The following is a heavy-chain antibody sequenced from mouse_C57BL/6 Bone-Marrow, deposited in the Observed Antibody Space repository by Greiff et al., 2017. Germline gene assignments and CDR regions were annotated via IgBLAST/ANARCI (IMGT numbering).Heavy chain of an antibody. CDR2: IRLKSDNYAT. Sequence: EVMLVESGGGLVQPGGSMKLSCVASGFTFSNYWMNWVRQSPEKGLEWVAQIRLKSDNYATHYAESVKGRFTILRDDSKSSVYLQMNNLRAEDTGIYYCTGAGITTAVWYFDVWGTGTTVTVSS. CDR3: TGAGITTAVWYFDV. V-gene: IGHV6-3*01. D-gene: IGHD1-2*01. CDR1: GFTFSNYW. J-gene: IGHJ1*03.